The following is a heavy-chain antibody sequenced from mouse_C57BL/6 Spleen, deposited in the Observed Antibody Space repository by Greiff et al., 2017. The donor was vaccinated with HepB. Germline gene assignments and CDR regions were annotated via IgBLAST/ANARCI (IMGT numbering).Heavy chain of an antibody. J-gene: IGHJ3*01. CDR3: ARRGDGYDEAWFAY. CDR1: GYTFTSYW. CDR2: IHPNSGST. V-gene: IGHV1-64*01. D-gene: IGHD2-2*01. Sequence: QVQLQQPGAELVKPGASVKLSCKASGYTFTSYWMHWVKQRPGQGLEWIGMIHPNSGSTNYNEKFKSKATLTVDKSSSTAYMQLSSLTSEDSAVYYCARRGDGYDEAWFAYWGQGTLVTVSA.